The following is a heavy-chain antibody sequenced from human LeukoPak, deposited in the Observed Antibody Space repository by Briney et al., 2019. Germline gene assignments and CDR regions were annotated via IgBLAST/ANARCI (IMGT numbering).Heavy chain of an antibody. CDR2: ISGGGDAT. D-gene: IGHD2-21*01. CDR1: GFSFNNYA. J-gene: IGHJ4*02. Sequence: GGSLRLSCAASGFSFNNYAMSWVRQAPGKGLEWVSAISGGGDATKYADSVKGRFTISRDNSKNTLSLQMNSLRAEDTALYYCAKSDCGTIGCKLLNYWGQGTLVTVTS. CDR3: AKSDCGTIGCKLLNY. V-gene: IGHV3-23*01.